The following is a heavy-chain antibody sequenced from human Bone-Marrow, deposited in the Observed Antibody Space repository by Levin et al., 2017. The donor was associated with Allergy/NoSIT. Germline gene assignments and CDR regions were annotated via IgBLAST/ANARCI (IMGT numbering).Heavy chain of an antibody. Sequence: SETLSLTCSVSGGSMSDYYWTWIRQSPGKGLEWIGYIYSNGRADYNPSLKSRVTMSVDTSKNQFSLKIRSVTAADTAMYFCAREIVGPATIRWFDPWGQGTLVTVSS. CDR2: IYSNGRA. V-gene: IGHV4-59*01. J-gene: IGHJ5*02. D-gene: IGHD2-2*02. CDR3: AREIVGPATIRWFDP. CDR1: GGSMSDYY.